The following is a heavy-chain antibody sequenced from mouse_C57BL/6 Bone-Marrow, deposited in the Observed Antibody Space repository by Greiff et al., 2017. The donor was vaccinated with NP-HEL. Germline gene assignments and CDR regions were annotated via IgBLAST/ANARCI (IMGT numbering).Heavy chain of an antibody. Sequence: QVQLQQSGAELVRPGSSVKLSCKASGYTFTSYWMDWVQQSPGQGLEWIGNIYPSDSETHYTQTFKDKSTLTVDKASSTVYMQLSSLTSEDSAVYYCASYYYGRGDAMDYWGQGTSVTVSS. CDR2: IYPSDSET. CDR3: ASYYYGRGDAMDY. J-gene: IGHJ4*01. V-gene: IGHV1-61*01. D-gene: IGHD1-1*01. CDR1: GYTFTSYW.